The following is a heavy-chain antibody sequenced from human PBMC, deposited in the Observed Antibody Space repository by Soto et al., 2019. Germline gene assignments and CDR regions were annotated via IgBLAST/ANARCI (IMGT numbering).Heavy chain of an antibody. J-gene: IGHJ4*02. Sequence: GGSLRLSCAASGFTFSSSWMSWVRQAPGKGLEWVANIKQDGSEKYYVDSVKGRFAISRNNAKNSLYLQMNSLRAEDTAVYYCARAHSGGYSGDYWGQGTLVTVSS. CDR2: IKQDGSEK. CDR1: GFTFSSSW. D-gene: IGHD2-21*02. CDR3: ARAHSGGYSGDY. V-gene: IGHV3-7*05.